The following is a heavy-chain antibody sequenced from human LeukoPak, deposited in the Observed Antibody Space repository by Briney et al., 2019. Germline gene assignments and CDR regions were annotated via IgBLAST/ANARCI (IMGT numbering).Heavy chain of an antibody. J-gene: IGHJ4*02. CDR1: GFTVSSNY. CDR3: ASLMATTLEYYFDY. Sequence: GGSLRLSCAASGFTVSSNYMSWVRQAPGKGLEWVSVIYSGGSTYYADSVKGRFTISRDNSKNTLYLQMNSLRAEDTAVYYCASLMATTLEYYFDYWGQGTLVTVSS. V-gene: IGHV3-66*01. D-gene: IGHD5-24*01. CDR2: IYSGGST.